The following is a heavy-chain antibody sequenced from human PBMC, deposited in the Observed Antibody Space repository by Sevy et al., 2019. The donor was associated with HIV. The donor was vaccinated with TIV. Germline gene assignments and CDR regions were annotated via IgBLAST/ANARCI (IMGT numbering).Heavy chain of an antibody. V-gene: IGHV3-30-3*01. D-gene: IGHD3-10*01. CDR1: GFTFSSYA. CDR2: ISYDGSNK. Sequence: GGSLRLSCAASGFTFSSYAMHWVRQAPGKGLEWVAVISYDGSNKYYADSVKGRFTISRDNSKNTRYLQMNSLRAEDTAVYYCARDSSGSSLIYYYYGMDVWGQGTTVTVSS. J-gene: IGHJ6*02. CDR3: ARDSSGSSLIYYYYGMDV.